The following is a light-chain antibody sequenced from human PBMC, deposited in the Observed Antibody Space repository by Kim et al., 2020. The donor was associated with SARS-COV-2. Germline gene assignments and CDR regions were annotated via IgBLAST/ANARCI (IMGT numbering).Light chain of an antibody. CDR1: SSDVGGYNY. V-gene: IGLV2-11*01. CDR3: SSYAGSSSLL. Sequence: GQSVTISCTGTSSDVGGYNYVSWYQLHPGKAPKLMIYAVTERPSGVPDRFSGSKSDNTAFLTISGLQAEDEADYYCSSYAGSSSLLFGGGTKVTVL. CDR2: AVT. J-gene: IGLJ3*02.